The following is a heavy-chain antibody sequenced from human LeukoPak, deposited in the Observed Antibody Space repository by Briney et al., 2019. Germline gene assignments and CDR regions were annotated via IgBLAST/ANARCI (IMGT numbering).Heavy chain of an antibody. V-gene: IGHV3-53*01. CDR3: ARGDIVVVPTAVGSWDY. CDR1: GFTVSSNY. J-gene: IGHJ4*02. Sequence: GGSLRLSCAASGFTVSSNYMSWVRKAPGKGLEWVSDINSGGNTFYADSVKGRFTISRDNSKNTLYLEMNSLRAEDTAVYYCARGDIVVVPTAVGSWDYWGQGTLVTVSS. CDR2: INSGGNT. D-gene: IGHD2-2*01.